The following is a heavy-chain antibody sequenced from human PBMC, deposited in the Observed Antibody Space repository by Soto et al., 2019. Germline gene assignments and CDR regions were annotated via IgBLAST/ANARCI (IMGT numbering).Heavy chain of an antibody. V-gene: IGHV3-30*18. D-gene: IGHD2-2*01. J-gene: IGHJ4*02. CDR3: AKDRLSLQGSNPAD. Sequence: PGGSLRLSCASSGFTFSSYGMHWVRQAPGKGLEWVAVISYDGSNKYYADSVKGRFTISRDNSKNTLYLQMNSLRAEDTAVYYCAKDRLSLQGSNPADWGQGTLVTVSS. CDR1: GFTFSSYG. CDR2: ISYDGSNK.